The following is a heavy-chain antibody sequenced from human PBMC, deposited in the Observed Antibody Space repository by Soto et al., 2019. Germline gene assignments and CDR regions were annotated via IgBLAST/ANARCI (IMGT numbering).Heavy chain of an antibody. CDR3: VKLVRAVAGTSYFDY. D-gene: IGHD6-19*01. CDR1: GFTFSNYA. CDR2: ISSSGSST. J-gene: IGHJ4*02. Sequence: PGGSLRLSCAASGFTFSNYAMNWVRQAPGKGLEYVSAISSSGSSTYYADSVKGRFTISRDNSKNTLYLQMSSLRAEDTAVYYCVKLVRAVAGTSYFDYWGQGTLVTVSS. V-gene: IGHV3-64D*06.